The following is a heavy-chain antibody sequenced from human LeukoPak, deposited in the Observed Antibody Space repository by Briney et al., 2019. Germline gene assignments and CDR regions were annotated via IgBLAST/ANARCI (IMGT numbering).Heavy chain of an antibody. CDR2: VYYSGST. Sequence: PSETLSLTCTVSGGSISSGNYYWGWVRQPPGKGLEWIGSVYYSGSTYYNPSLKSRVTISVDTSKNQFSLKPSSVTAADTAVYYCVRPQGDWAYSNAFDIWGQGTMVTVSS. D-gene: IGHD3-9*01. CDR1: GGSISSGNYY. V-gene: IGHV4-39*01. CDR3: VRPQGDWAYSNAFDI. J-gene: IGHJ3*02.